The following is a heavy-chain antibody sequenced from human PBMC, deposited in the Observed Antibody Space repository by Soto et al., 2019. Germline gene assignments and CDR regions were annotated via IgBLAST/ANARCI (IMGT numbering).Heavy chain of an antibody. CDR1: GYTFTNYG. CDR3: ASSIYDSSGYYSDY. D-gene: IGHD3-22*01. V-gene: IGHV1-8*02. CDR2: ISPNNGNT. Sequence: ASVKVSCNASGYTFTNYGINWVRQAPGQGLEWMGWISPNNGNTSYAQKLRGRVTMTRNTSISTAYMELSSLRSEDTAVYYCASSIYDSSGYYSDYWGQGTLVTVSS. J-gene: IGHJ4*02.